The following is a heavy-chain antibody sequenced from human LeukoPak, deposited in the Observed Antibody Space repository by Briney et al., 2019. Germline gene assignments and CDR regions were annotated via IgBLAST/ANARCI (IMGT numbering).Heavy chain of an antibody. CDR1: GYTFTSYG. CDR3: ARDPQIAPDCGGDCYPGD. CDR2: IRAYNGNT. V-gene: IGHV1-18*01. Sequence: GASVKVSCKASGYTFTSYGISWVRQAPGQGLEWMGWIRAYNGNTNYAQKLQGRVTMTTDTSTSTAYMELRSLRSNDTAVYYCARDPQIAPDCGGDCYPGDWGQGTLVTVSS. J-gene: IGHJ4*02. D-gene: IGHD2-21*02.